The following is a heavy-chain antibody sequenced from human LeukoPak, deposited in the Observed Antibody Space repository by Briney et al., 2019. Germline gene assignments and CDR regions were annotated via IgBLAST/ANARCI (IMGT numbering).Heavy chain of an antibody. D-gene: IGHD3-3*01. Sequence: PGGSLRLSCAASGFTFSSYSMNWVRQAPGKGLEWVSPISSSSSYIYYADSVKGRFTISRDNAKNSLYLQMNSLRAEDTAVYYCARDERAPHYYGNSGYWGQGTLVTVSS. CDR1: GFTFSSYS. V-gene: IGHV3-21*01. CDR3: ARDERAPHYYGNSGY. CDR2: ISSSSSYI. J-gene: IGHJ4*02.